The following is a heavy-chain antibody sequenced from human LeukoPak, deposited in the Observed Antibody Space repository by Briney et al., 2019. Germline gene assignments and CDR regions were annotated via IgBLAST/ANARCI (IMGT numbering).Heavy chain of an antibody. CDR3: ARDSHRGYAFDI. CDR2: INPNSGGT. CDR1: GYTFTGYY. V-gene: IGHV1-2*02. D-gene: IGHD1-1*01. J-gene: IGHJ3*02. Sequence: ASVKVSCKASGYTFTGYYMHWVRQAPGQGLEWMGWINPNSGGTNYAQKFQGRVTMTRDTSISTAYMELSRLRSDDTAVYYCARDSHRGYAFDIWGQGTMVTVSS.